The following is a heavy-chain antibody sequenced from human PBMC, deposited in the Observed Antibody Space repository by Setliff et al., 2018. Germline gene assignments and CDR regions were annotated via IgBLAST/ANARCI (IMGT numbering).Heavy chain of an antibody. V-gene: IGHV1-69*05. Sequence: SVKVSCKASGGTFSSYGISWVRQAPGQGLEWMGGTIPIFGTTNYAQKFQGRVTIITDESTSTAYMELSSLTSADTAVYYCAREGVDSRSSTDYRYYMDVWGKGTTGTSP. CDR2: TIPIFGTT. D-gene: IGHD3-22*01. CDR1: GGTFSSYG. J-gene: IGHJ6*03. CDR3: AREGVDSRSSTDYRYYMDV.